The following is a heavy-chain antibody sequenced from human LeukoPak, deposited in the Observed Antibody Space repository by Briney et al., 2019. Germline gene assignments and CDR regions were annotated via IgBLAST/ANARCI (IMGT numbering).Heavy chain of an antibody. CDR3: ARARSSSWYDY. CDR1: GYTFTSYD. Sequence: ASVKVSCKASGYTFTSYDINWVRQATGQGLEWMGWMNPNSGNTGYAQKFQGWVTMTRDTSISTAYMELSRLRSDDTAVYYCARARSSSWYDYWGQGTLVTVSS. V-gene: IGHV1-8*01. D-gene: IGHD6-13*01. J-gene: IGHJ4*02. CDR2: MNPNSGNT.